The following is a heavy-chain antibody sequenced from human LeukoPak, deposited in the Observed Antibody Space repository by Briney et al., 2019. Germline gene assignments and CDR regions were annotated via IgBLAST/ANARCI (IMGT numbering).Heavy chain of an antibody. J-gene: IGHJ3*02. V-gene: IGHV4-61*02. CDR2: IYTSGST. CDR3: ARDGRLDSSSSRDAFDI. D-gene: IGHD6-6*01. Sequence: PSETLSLTCTVSGGSISSGSYYWSWIRQPAGKGLEWIGRIYTSGSTNYNPSLKSRVTISVDTSKNQFSLKLSSVTAADTAVYYCARDGRLDSSSSRDAFDIWGQGTMVTVSS. CDR1: GGSISSGSYY.